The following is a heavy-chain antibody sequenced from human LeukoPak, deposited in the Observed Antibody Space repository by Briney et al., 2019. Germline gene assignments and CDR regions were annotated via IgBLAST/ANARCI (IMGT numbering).Heavy chain of an antibody. J-gene: IGHJ5*02. D-gene: IGHD4-17*01. V-gene: IGHV3-20*04. CDR2: INWNGGST. CDR3: ARDDYGDYSIWFDP. CDR1: GITFTSYN. Sequence: GGTLRLSCAATGITFTSYNMDWVRQAPGKGLEWVSGINWNGGSTGYADSVKGRFTISRDNAKNSLYLQMNSLRAEDTALYYCARDDYGDYSIWFDPWGQGTLVAVSS.